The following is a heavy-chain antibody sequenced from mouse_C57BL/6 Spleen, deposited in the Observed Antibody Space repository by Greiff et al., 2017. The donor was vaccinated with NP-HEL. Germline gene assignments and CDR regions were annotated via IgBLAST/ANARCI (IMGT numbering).Heavy chain of an antibody. Sequence: QVQLQQPGAELVKPGASVKLSCKASGYTFTSYWMQWVKQRPGQGLEWIGEIDPSDSYTNYNQKFKGKATLTVDTSSSTAYMQLSSLTSEDSAVYYCARKPFDVWGTGTTVTVSS. V-gene: IGHV1-50*01. CDR2: IDPSDSYT. J-gene: IGHJ1*03. CDR1: GYTFTSYW. CDR3: ARKPFDV.